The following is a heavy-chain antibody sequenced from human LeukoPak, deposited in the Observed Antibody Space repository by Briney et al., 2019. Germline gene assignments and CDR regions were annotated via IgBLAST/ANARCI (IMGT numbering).Heavy chain of an antibody. CDR3: ARDFRSGFPNWFDP. V-gene: IGHV3-23*01. CDR2: ITGSGAST. D-gene: IGHD3-3*01. Sequence: GGSLRLSCAASGFTFSSYAMTWVRQAPGKGLEWVSAITGSGASTFYADSVKGRFTISRDNSMNTLYLQMNSLRAEDAAVYYCARDFRSGFPNWFDPWGQGALVTVSS. CDR1: GFTFSSYA. J-gene: IGHJ5*02.